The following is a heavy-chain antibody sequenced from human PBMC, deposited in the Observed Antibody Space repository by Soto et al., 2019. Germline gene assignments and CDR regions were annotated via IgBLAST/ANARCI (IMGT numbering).Heavy chain of an antibody. CDR1: GGTFSSYA. CDR3: ARPFLDYYDSSGYYPGNYYYYYGTDV. D-gene: IGHD3-22*01. Sequence: SVKVSCKASGGTFSSYAISWVRQAPGQGLEWMGGIIPIFGTANYAQKFQGRVTITADESTSTAYMELSSLRSEDTAVYYCARPFLDYYDSSGYYPGNYYYYYGTDVSGQGTTVTAAS. CDR2: IIPIFGTA. V-gene: IGHV1-69*13. J-gene: IGHJ6*02.